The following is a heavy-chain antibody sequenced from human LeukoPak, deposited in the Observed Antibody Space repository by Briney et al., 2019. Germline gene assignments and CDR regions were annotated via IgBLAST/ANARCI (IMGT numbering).Heavy chain of an antibody. D-gene: IGHD4-17*01. CDR2: INGDGTSA. CDR3: ARASTTVPNLLDY. CDR1: GFTFSTYW. J-gene: IGHJ4*02. Sequence: GGSLRLSCAASGFTFSTYWMHWVRQAPGKGLLWVSRINGDGTSAKYADSVKGRFTISRDNARHTLYLQMNSLRAEDTAVYYCARASTTVPNLLDYWGQGTLVTVSS. V-gene: IGHV3-74*03.